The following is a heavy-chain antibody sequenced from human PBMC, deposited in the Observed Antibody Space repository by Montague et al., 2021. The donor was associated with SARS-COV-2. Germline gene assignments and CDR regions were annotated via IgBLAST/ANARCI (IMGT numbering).Heavy chain of an antibody. Sequence: SETLSLTCTGPGGAISRQIYYWGWCSQPPGKGLKWIGSIYYSGSTSYNPSLKSRVTISVDTSKNQFSLKLSSVTAADTAVYYCARESGSGSYLVYWGQGTLVNVSS. CDR3: ARESGSGSYLVY. CDR2: IYYSGST. V-gene: IGHV4-39*01. D-gene: IGHD3-10*01. J-gene: IGHJ4*02. CDR1: GGAISRQIYY.